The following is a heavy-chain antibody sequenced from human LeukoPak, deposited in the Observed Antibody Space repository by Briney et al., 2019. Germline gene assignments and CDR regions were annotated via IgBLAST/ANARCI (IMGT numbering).Heavy chain of an antibody. D-gene: IGHD6-19*01. J-gene: IGHJ3*02. CDR2: IYYSWST. CDR1: CGSINSSY. CDR3: ASDSTSSGWGTDAFDI. Sequence: SETLSLTCTVSCGSINSSYWSWIRQPAGEGLEWIGYIYYSWSTNYNPSLKSRVTISVDTSKNQFYLKLSSVNAADTSVYYCASDSTSSGWGTDAFDIWGQGTMVTVSS. V-gene: IGHV4-59*01.